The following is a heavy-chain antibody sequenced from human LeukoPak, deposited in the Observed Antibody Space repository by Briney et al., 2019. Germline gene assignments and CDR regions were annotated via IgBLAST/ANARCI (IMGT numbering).Heavy chain of an antibody. CDR3: ARDIPPLGRFDP. Sequence: SETLSLTCSVSGVSVSSDYWSWIRQPAGQGLEWIGRFYTGGRSSYNPSVKSRVTISVDTSKNQFSLTLTSVTVADTGVYFCARDIPPLGRFDPWGQGTLVTASS. CDR1: GVSVSSDY. CDR2: FYTGGRS. V-gene: IGHV4-4*07. D-gene: IGHD2-21*01. J-gene: IGHJ5*02.